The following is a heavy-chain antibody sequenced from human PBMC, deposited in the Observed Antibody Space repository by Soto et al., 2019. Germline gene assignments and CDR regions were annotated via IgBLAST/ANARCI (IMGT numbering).Heavy chain of an antibody. CDR1: GGSISTYY. CDR3: AKLQYTGVTPVDI. V-gene: IGHV4-4*08. D-gene: IGHD1-26*01. CDR2: IFTSGGT. J-gene: IGHJ3*02. Sequence: QVQLQESGPGLVKPSETLSLTCSVSGGSISTYYWSWIRQSPGKGLEFIGCIFTSGGTNDNPALKSRITISRDTSKNQLSLKLTSVTAADPAVYFCAKLQYTGVTPVDIWGQGTMVTVSS.